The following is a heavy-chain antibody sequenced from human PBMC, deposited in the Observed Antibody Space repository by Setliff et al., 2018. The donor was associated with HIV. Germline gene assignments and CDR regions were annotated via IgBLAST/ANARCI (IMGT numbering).Heavy chain of an antibody. V-gene: IGHV4-61*02. Sequence: SETLSLTCTVSGGSISSGSYFWTWIRQPAGKGLEWIGRIYTSGSTNYNPSRKSRVNISVDTSKNHFSLKLRSVTAADTAVYYCARVSCSSWYSIPQYYYYSMDVWGNGTTVTVSS. J-gene: IGHJ6*03. CDR1: GGSISSGSYF. D-gene: IGHD6-13*01. CDR3: ARVSCSSWYSIPQYYYYSMDV. CDR2: IYTSGST.